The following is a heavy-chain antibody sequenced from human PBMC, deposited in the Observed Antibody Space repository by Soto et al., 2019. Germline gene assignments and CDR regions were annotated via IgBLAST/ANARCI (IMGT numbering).Heavy chain of an antibody. CDR2: TYYRSKWYN. V-gene: IGHV6-1*01. D-gene: IGHD2-2*01. J-gene: IGHJ6*02. CDR3: ARDGIVVVPAAVYYYYGMDV. CDR1: GDSVSSNSAA. Sequence: SQTLSLTCAISGDSVSSNSAAWNWIRQPPSRGLEWLGRTYYRSKWYNDYAVSVKSRITINPDTSKNQFSLQLNSVTPEDTAVYYCARDGIVVVPAAVYYYYGMDVWGQGTTVTVSS.